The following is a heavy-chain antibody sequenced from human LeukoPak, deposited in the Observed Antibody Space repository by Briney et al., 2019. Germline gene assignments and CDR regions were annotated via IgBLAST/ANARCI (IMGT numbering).Heavy chain of an antibody. CDR3: AKIYGRFFDY. D-gene: IGHD2-15*01. Sequence: GESLKISCKGSGYIFTTSWIGWVRQTPGKGLEWMGIIYPGDSETRYSPSLQGQVTISADKSINTAYLQWSSLKASDTAMYFCAKIYGRFFDYWGQETLVTVSS. CDR1: GYIFTTSW. J-gene: IGHJ4*02. V-gene: IGHV5-51*01. CDR2: IYPGDSET.